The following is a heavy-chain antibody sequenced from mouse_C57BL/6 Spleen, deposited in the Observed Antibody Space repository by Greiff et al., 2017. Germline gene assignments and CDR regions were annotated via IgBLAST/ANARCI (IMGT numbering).Heavy chain of an antibody. CDR2: IDPNSGGT. J-gene: IGHJ4*01. D-gene: IGHD2-1*01. CDR3: ARAYGNYEDYAMDY. V-gene: IGHV1-72*01. Sequence: QVQLQQPGAELVQPGASVKLSCKASGYTFTSYWMHWVKQRPGRGLEWIGRIDPNSGGTKYNEKCKSKATLTVDKPSSTAYMQLSSLTSEDSAVYYCARAYGNYEDYAMDYWGQGTSVTVSS. CDR1: GYTFTSYW.